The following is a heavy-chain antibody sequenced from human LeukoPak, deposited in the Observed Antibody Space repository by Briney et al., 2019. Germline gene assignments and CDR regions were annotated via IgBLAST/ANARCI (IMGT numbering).Heavy chain of an antibody. Sequence: PSETLSLTCTVSGGSISSGGYYWSWIRQPPGKGLEWIGYIYHSGSTYYNPSLKSRVTISVDRSKNQFSLKLSSVTAADTAVYYCARLQLALYFDYWGQGTLVTVSS. D-gene: IGHD6-13*01. V-gene: IGHV4-30-2*01. CDR2: IYHSGST. CDR3: ARLQLALYFDY. J-gene: IGHJ4*02. CDR1: GGSISSGGYY.